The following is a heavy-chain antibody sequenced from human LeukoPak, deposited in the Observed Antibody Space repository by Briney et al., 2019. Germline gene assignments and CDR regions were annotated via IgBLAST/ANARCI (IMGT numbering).Heavy chain of an antibody. Sequence: ASVKVSCKASGYTFTSYYMHWVRQAPGQGPEWMGIINPSGGSTSYAQKFQGRVTMTRDTSTSTVYMELSSLRSEDTAVYYCARDKRRNIVVVVAATVPDYWGQGTLVTVSS. CDR1: GYTFTSYY. D-gene: IGHD2-15*01. CDR2: INPSGGST. CDR3: ARDKRRNIVVVVAATVPDY. V-gene: IGHV1-46*01. J-gene: IGHJ4*02.